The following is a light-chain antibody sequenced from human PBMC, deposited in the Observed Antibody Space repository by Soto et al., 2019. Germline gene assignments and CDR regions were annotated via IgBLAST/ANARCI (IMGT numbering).Light chain of an antibody. Sequence: QSVLTQPRSVSGSPGQSVTISCTGTSSDVGGYNYVSWYQQHPGKAPKLMIYDVSKRPSGVPDRFSGSKSGNAASLTISGLRAEDEADYYCCSYAGSYTYVIGTGTKVTVL. J-gene: IGLJ1*01. CDR1: SSDVGGYNY. CDR3: CSYAGSYTYV. V-gene: IGLV2-11*01. CDR2: DVS.